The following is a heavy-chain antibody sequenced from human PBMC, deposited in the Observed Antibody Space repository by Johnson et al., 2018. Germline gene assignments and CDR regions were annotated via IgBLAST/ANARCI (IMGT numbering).Heavy chain of an antibody. V-gene: IGHV1-69*12. J-gene: IGHJ3*02. D-gene: IGHD3-10*01. CDR1: GGTFSNYA. CDR2: IIPILGSA. Sequence: QVQLVQSGAEVKKPGSSXKVSCKASGGTFSNYAITWVRQAPGQGLEWMGGIIPILGSANYAQKVQGRVTITADESTSTAYMELSSLRSEDTAVYYCARGQFVVRGVMAHAFDIWGHGIMVTVSS. CDR3: ARGQFVVRGVMAHAFDI.